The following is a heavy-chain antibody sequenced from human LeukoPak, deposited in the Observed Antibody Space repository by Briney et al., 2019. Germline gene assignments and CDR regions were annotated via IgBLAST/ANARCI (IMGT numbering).Heavy chain of an antibody. V-gene: IGHV3-9*01. CDR3: AKDPYMDV. Sequence: PGRSLRLSCAASGFSFADATMHWVRQVPGKGLEWVSGINWNSGTMGYADSVKGRFTVSRDNAKNSLYLQMNSLKTEDPALYYCAKDPYMDVWGKGTTVTVSS. CDR1: GFSFADAT. J-gene: IGHJ6*03. CDR2: INWNSGTM.